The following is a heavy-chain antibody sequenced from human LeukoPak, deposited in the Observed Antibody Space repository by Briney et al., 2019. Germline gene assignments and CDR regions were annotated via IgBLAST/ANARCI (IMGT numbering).Heavy chain of an antibody. V-gene: IGHV3-74*01. Sequence: GGSLRLSCAASGFTFSNYWMHWVRQAPGKGLVWVSHIKSDGRTTYYADSVKGRLTISRDDAKNTLYLQMNSLRDEDTAVYYCARAGVAVAYFYYFDYWGQGSLVTVSS. CDR1: GFTFSNYW. CDR2: IKSDGRTT. J-gene: IGHJ4*02. CDR3: ARAGVAVAYFYYFDY. D-gene: IGHD6-19*01.